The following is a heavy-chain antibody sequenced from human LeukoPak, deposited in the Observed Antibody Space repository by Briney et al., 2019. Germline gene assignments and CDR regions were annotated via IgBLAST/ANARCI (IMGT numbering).Heavy chain of an antibody. CDR1: GGSISSSSYY. Sequence: SETLSLTCTVSGGSISSSSYYGGGSRQPPGKGLEGIGSIYYSGSTYSNPSIKRRPTLSVNTSKHQFSLKLGSVTLTDTAVYYCGTGGAPGVAGLWGQGTLVTVSS. J-gene: IGHJ4*02. CDR3: GTGGAPGVAGL. D-gene: IGHD2-21*01. CDR2: IYYSGST. V-gene: IGHV4-39*07.